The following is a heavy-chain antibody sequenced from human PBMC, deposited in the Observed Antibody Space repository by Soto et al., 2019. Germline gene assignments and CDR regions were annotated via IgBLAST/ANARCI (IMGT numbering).Heavy chain of an antibody. Sequence: QVQLVESGGGVVQPGRSLRVSCAASGFIFSSYGMHWVRQAPGKGLEWVAVIWFDGSHKYYADSVKGRFTISRDNPKKTLLLEMNGLRVEDTAVYYCARDIVPMARGPRNYYGMDVWGQGTTVTVSS. CDR3: ARDIVPMARGPRNYYGMDV. V-gene: IGHV3-33*01. J-gene: IGHJ6*02. CDR1: GFIFSSYG. CDR2: IWFDGSHK. D-gene: IGHD3-10*01.